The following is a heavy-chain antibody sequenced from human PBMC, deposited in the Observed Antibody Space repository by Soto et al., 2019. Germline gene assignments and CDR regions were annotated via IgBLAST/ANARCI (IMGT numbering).Heavy chain of an antibody. CDR1: GFTFSSYA. CDR2: VSGSAGST. D-gene: IGHD3-3*01. J-gene: IGHJ2*01. CDR3: AKDASSGITSFDS. V-gene: IGHV3-23*01. Sequence: EVQLLESGGGLVQPGGSLRLSCAASGFTFSSYAMSWVRQAPGKGLEWVSVVSGSAGSTYYADSVKGRFTISRDNSKNTLYLQMNSLRAEDTAVDYCAKDASSGITSFDSWGRGTLVTVSS.